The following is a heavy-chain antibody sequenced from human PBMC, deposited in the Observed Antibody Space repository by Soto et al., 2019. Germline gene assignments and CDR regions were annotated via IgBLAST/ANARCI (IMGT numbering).Heavy chain of an antibody. D-gene: IGHD3-10*01. V-gene: IGHV3-23*01. J-gene: IGHJ6*02. CDR2: ISGSGGST. Sequence: GGSLRLSCAASGFTFSSYAMSWVRQAPGKGLEWVSAISGSGGSTYYADSVKGRFTISRDNSKNTLYLQMNSLRAEDTAVYYCAKDWEWFGESEYYYYGMDVWGQGTTVTVSS. CDR1: GFTFSSYA. CDR3: AKDWEWFGESEYYYYGMDV.